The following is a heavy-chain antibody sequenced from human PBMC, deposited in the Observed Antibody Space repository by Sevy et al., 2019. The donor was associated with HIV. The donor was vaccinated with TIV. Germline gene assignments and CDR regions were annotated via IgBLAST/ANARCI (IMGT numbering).Heavy chain of an antibody. CDR1: GFSFSSYG. Sequence: GGSLRLSCAASGFSFSSYGMHWVRQAPGKGLEWMSYIQYDGSNKDYADSVKGRFTISRDNSKNTLYLQMNSLRVEDAGVVYWVKEGGGEGGDHWGQGTLVTVSS. CDR3: VKEGGGEGGDH. J-gene: IGHJ4*02. V-gene: IGHV3-30*02. D-gene: IGHD2-21*01. CDR2: IQYDGSNK.